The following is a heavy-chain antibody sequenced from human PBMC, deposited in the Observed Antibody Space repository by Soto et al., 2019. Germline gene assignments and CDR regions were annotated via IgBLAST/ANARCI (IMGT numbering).Heavy chain of an antibody. V-gene: IGHV3-33*01. Sequence: GGSLRLSCAASGFTFSGYGMHWVRQAPGKGLEWVTVIWYDGSNKYYADSVKGRFTISRDNSKNTLYLQMNSLRAEDTAVYYCARGFSQYYYVMDVWGQGTTVTVSS. CDR1: GFTFSGYG. CDR2: IWYDGSNK. CDR3: ARGFSQYYYVMDV. D-gene: IGHD3-3*01. J-gene: IGHJ6*02.